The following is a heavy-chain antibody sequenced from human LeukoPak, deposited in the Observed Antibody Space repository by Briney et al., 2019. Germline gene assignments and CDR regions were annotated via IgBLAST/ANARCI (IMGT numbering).Heavy chain of an antibody. J-gene: IGHJ4*02. V-gene: IGHV3-23*01. D-gene: IGHD1-1*01. Sequence: GGSLRLSCTASGFTFSSLAMTWVRQAPGKGLEWVSTIRSNGDTTYNADSVKGRFTISRDNSKNALYLELNSLRVEDTATFYCAKGQELDDGVFDSWGQGTMVTVSS. CDR1: GFTFSSLA. CDR2: IRSNGDTT. CDR3: AKGQELDDGVFDS.